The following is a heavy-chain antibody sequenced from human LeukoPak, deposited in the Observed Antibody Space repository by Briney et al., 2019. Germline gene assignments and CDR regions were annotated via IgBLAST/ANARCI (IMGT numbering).Heavy chain of an antibody. CDR2: ISSGGNTM. Sequence: GGSLRLSCAASGFTFSDYYMNWIRQAPGKGLEWVSYISSGGNTMYYADSVKGRFTISRDNAKNSLYLQMNSPRAEDTAVYYCARDMSTLTGERIFDYWGQGTLVTVSS. V-gene: IGHV3-11*04. CDR3: ARDMSTLTGERIFDY. CDR1: GFTFSDYY. D-gene: IGHD7-27*01. J-gene: IGHJ4*02.